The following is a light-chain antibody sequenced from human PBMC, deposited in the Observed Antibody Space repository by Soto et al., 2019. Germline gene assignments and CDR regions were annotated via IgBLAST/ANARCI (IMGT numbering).Light chain of an antibody. CDR3: QQRNTWPLP. Sequence: EIVLTQSPATLSLSPGERATLSCRATQNIASFLAWYQQKPGQAPRLLIYDASNRDTGGPARFSGSGSGTDFTLTISGLKPDVFAVYYCQQRNTWPLPCGGGTKVEI. CDR2: DAS. CDR1: QNIASF. J-gene: IGKJ4*01. V-gene: IGKV3-11*01.